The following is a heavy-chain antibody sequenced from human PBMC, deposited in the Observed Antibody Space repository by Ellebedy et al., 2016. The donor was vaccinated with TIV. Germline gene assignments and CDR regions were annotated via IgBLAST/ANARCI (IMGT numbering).Heavy chain of an antibody. Sequence: GGSLRLSCAASGFNFSKFAMHWVRQAPGKGREWVADISFDERQHSYVDSVKGRFTISRDNSKHTLFLQMDGLRPEDTAVYFCAKPRRGSGWYEFELWGQGTLVTVSS. D-gene: IGHD6-19*01. CDR2: ISFDERQH. V-gene: IGHV3-30*18. J-gene: IGHJ4*02. CDR1: GFNFSKFA. CDR3: AKPRRGSGWYEFEL.